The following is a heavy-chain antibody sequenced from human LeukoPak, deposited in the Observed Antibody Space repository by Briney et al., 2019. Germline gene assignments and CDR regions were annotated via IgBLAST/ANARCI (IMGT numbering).Heavy chain of an antibody. CDR1: GFTFGDYA. CDR2: IISKAYGGTT. Sequence: GGSLRLSCAASGFTFGDYAMSWVRQAPGKGLEWVGFIISKAYGGTTEYAASVKGRFTISRDDSKSIAYLQMNSLKTEDTAVYYCTRPDTYYYDSSGYLDYWGQGTLVTVSS. J-gene: IGHJ4*02. D-gene: IGHD3-22*01. V-gene: IGHV3-49*04. CDR3: TRPDTYYYDSSGYLDY.